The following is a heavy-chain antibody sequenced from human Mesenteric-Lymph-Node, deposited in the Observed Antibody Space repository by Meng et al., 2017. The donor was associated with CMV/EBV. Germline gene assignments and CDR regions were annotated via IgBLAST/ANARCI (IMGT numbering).Heavy chain of an antibody. D-gene: IGHD3-3*01. CDR1: SYG. CDR3: ARSSIFGADATPAYYYGLDV. Sequence: SYGISWVRQAPGQGLEWMGWISGYNGDTNYAQKLQGRVTMTTDTSTSAAYMELRSLTSDDTALYYCARSSIFGADATPAYYYGLDVWGQGTTVTVSS. V-gene: IGHV1-18*01. J-gene: IGHJ6*02. CDR2: ISGYNGDT.